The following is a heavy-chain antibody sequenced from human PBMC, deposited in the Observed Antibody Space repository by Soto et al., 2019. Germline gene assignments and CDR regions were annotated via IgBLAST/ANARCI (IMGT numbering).Heavy chain of an antibody. D-gene: IGHD2-15*01. CDR1: GFTFSTYG. CDR3: ASGHCSGGSCYSGR. CDR2: ISDDGSKE. Sequence: PGGSLRLSCAASGFTFSTYGMHWVRQAPGRGLEWVALISDDGSKENYADSVKGRFTISRDNSKDTLYLQMNSLRPEDTAVYYCASGHCSGGSCYSGRWGQGTLVTVSS. J-gene: IGHJ4*02. V-gene: IGHV3-30*03.